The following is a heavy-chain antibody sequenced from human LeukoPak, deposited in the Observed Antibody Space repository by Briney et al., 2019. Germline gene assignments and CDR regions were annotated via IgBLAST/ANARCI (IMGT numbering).Heavy chain of an antibody. CDR1: GGSISSSSYY. Sequence: SETLSLTCTVSGGSISSSSYYWGWLRQPPGKGLEWNGSIYYSGSTYYNPSLKSRVTISVDTSKNQFSLKLSSVTAADTAVYYCARGWGDSSSWFKWFDPWGQGTLVTVSS. J-gene: IGHJ5*02. CDR2: IYYSGST. V-gene: IGHV4-39*07. CDR3: ARGWGDSSSWFKWFDP. D-gene: IGHD6-13*01.